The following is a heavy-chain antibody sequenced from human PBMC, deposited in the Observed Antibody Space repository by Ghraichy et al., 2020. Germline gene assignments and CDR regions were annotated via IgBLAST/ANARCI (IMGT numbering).Heavy chain of an antibody. CDR1: GGSISSYY. Sequence: SETLSLTCTVSGGSISSYYWSWIRQPPGKGLEWIGYIYYSGSTNYNPSLKSRVTISVDTSKNQFSLKLSSVTAADTAVYYCARVHYYDSSGFYYGGACYFDYWGQGTLVTVSS. CDR3: ARVHYYDSSGFYYGGACYFDY. V-gene: IGHV4-59*01. CDR2: IYYSGST. D-gene: IGHD3-22*01. J-gene: IGHJ4*02.